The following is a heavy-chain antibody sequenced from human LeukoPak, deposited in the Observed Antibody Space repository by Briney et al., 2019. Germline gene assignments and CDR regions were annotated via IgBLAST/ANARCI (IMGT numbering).Heavy chain of an antibody. J-gene: IGHJ3*02. CDR1: GYIFTDYV. D-gene: IGHD6-19*01. CDR2: INTKTGDP. V-gene: IGHV7-4-1*02. CDR3: ARAVRGAVGGFDI. Sequence: ASVKVSCKASGYIFTDYVMNWVRQAPGQGLEWMTWINTKTGDPIYARDFTGRFVSSVDTSVNTAYLDISGLKAEDTAIYYCARAVRGAVGGFDIWGQGTMVTVSS.